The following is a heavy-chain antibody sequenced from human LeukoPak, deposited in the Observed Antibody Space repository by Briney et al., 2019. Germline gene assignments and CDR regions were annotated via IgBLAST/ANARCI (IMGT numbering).Heavy chain of an antibody. Sequence: GGSLRLSCAASGFTFSNAWMSWVRQAPGKGLEWVGRIKSKTDGGTTDYAAPVKGRFTISRDDSKNTLYLQMNSLKTEDTAVYYCTTGPDYYDTSGYYGGDYWGQGTLVTVSS. CDR1: GFTFSNAW. V-gene: IGHV3-15*01. CDR2: IKSKTDGGTT. D-gene: IGHD3-22*01. J-gene: IGHJ4*02. CDR3: TTGPDYYDTSGYYGGDY.